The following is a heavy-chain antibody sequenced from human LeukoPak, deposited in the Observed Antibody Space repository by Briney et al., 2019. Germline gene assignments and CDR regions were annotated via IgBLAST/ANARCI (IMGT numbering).Heavy chain of an antibody. Sequence: PGRSLRLSCVGSGFSLDDYAMHWVRQAPGKGLEWVSSISWDSGNAAYADSVKGRFTISRDNAKISLYLQMNSLRPEDTAFYYCIKDMGFDLLKDAFDMWGRGTLVTVSS. CDR3: IKDMGFDLLKDAFDM. J-gene: IGHJ3*02. V-gene: IGHV3-9*01. CDR2: ISWDSGNA. D-gene: IGHD3-9*01. CDR1: GFSLDDYA.